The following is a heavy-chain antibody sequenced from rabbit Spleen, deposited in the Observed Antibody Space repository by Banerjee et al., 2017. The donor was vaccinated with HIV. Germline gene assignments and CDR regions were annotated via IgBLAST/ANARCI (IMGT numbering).Heavy chain of an antibody. J-gene: IGHJ6*01. V-gene: IGHV1S45*01. Sequence: QEQLEESGGGLFQPEGSLTLTCTGSGFSFSSKYWICWVRQAPGKGPEWIACIDSGSSGFTYFANWAKGRFTISKTSSTTVTLQMTSLTAADTATYFCARDSGTSFSSYGMDLWGQGTLVTVS. CDR1: GFSFSSKYW. CDR3: ARDSGTSFSSYGMDL. CDR2: IDSGSSGFT. D-gene: IGHD8-1*01.